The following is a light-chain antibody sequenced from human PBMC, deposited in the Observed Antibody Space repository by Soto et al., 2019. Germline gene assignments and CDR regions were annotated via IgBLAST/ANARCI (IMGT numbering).Light chain of an antibody. CDR1: SSDVGAYNY. CDR3: SSFTTTSTLVV. J-gene: IGLJ2*01. Sequence: QSVLTQPASVSGSPGQSITISCTGTSSDVGAYNYVSWYQQYPGKVPKLMIYDVSNRPSGVSNRFSGSKSGNTASLTISGLQPEDEADYYCSSFTTTSTLVVFGGGTKLTVL. CDR2: DVS. V-gene: IGLV2-14*01.